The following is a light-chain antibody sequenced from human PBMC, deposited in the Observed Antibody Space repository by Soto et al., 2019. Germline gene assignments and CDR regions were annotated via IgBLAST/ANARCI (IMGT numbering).Light chain of an antibody. CDR3: QQSYRIPRT. CDR2: SAS. Sequence: DIPMTQSPSSLSASVGDRVTITCRASQSIAKSLNWYQQKPGKAPKLLIHSASTLQSGVPSRFSGGGTGTDFTLTIDSLQPEDFATYYCQQSYRIPRTFGQGTKVEIK. V-gene: IGKV1-39*01. CDR1: QSIAKS. J-gene: IGKJ1*01.